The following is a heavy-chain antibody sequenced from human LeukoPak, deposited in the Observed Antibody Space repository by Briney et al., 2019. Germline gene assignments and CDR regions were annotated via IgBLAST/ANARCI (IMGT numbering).Heavy chain of an antibody. CDR3: ARERMYSGSGSSYPYYDY. D-gene: IGHD3-10*01. V-gene: IGHV3-7*01. CDR2: IKPDGSEK. J-gene: IGHJ4*02. CDR1: GFTFSHYW. Sequence: GGSLRLSCAASGFTFSHYWMSWVRQSPGKGLECVANIKPDGSEKYYVDSVKGRFTISRDNAKNALYLEMNSLRAEDTAVYYCARERMYSGSGSSYPYYDYWGQGTLVAVSS.